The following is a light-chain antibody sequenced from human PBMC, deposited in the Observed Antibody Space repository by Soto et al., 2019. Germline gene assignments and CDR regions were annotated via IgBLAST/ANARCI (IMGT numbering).Light chain of an antibody. V-gene: IGKV3-15*01. CDR3: QQYNNWPWT. Sequence: VRAQSPATLSVAPEEIATLSFRASQSVSSDLAWYQQKPGQAPRLLIYDASTRATGISARFSGSGSGTEFTLTISSLQSEDFAFYYCQQYNNWPWTFGQGSNVDVK. CDR2: DAS. J-gene: IGKJ1*01. CDR1: QSVSSD.